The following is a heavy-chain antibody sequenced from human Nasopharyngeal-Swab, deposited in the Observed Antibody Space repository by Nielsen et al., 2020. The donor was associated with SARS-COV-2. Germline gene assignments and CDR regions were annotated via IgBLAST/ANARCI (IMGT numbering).Heavy chain of an antibody. CDR1: GGSISSYY. CDR3: ARHTVATPISHYFDY. CDR2: IYYSGST. Sequence: GSLRLSCTVSGGSISSYYWSWIRQPPGKGLEWIGYIYYSGSTNYNPSLKSRVTISVDTSKNQFSLKLSSVTAADTAVYYCARHTVATPISHYFDYWGQGTLVTVS. J-gene: IGHJ4*02. V-gene: IGHV4-59*08. D-gene: IGHD5-12*01.